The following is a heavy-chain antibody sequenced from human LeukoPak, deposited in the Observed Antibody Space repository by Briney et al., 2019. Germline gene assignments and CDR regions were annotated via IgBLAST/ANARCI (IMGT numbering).Heavy chain of an antibody. CDR1: GFTFSSYG. Sequence: GGSLRLSCAASGFTFSSYGMHWVRQAPGKGLEWVAFIRYDGSNKYYADSVKGRFTISRDNSKNTLYLQMNSLRAEDTAVYYCAEAAVEAARPLDYWGQGTLVTVSS. D-gene: IGHD6-6*01. V-gene: IGHV3-30*02. J-gene: IGHJ4*02. CDR3: AEAAVEAARPLDY. CDR2: IRYDGSNK.